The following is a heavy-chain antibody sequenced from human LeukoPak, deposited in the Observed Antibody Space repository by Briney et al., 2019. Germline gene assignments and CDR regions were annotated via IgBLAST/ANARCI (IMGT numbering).Heavy chain of an antibody. CDR2: ISSSSSYI. CDR1: GFTFSSYS. V-gene: IGHV3-21*01. J-gene: IGHJ4*02. D-gene: IGHD5-18*01. CDR3: ARGLLDTAMAVDY. Sequence: PGGPLRLSCAASGFTFSSYSMNWVRQAPGKGLEWVSSISSSSSYIYYADSVKGRFTISRDNAKNSLYLQMNSLRAEDTAVYYCARGLLDTAMAVDYWGQGTLVTVS.